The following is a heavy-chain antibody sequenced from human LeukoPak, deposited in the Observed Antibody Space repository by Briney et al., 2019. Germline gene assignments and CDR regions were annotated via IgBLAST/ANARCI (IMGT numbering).Heavy chain of an antibody. D-gene: IGHD1-26*01. CDR3: VRDSGSSYGYYYLH. Sequence: PAGSLTLSCAASAFTFNSFSMDWDRPAPGKGLEWVSSIRSSSSHMFYADSVKGRFSISRDNAKNSLYLQMNSVRAEDTAVYYCVRDSGSSYGYYYLHGGQGTVVTVSS. CDR2: IRSSSSHM. J-gene: IGHJ1*01. CDR1: AFTFNSFS. V-gene: IGHV3-21*01.